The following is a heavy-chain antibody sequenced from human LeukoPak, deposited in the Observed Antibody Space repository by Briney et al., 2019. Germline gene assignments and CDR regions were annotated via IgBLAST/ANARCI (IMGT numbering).Heavy chain of an antibody. J-gene: IGHJ5*02. CDR3: ARVIAVASSWFDP. Sequence: GGSVRLSCAASGFTFSSYWMHWVRQAPGKGLVWVSRINSDGGSTTYADSVKGRFTVSRDNAKNTLYLQMNSLRAEDTALYFCARVIAVASSWFDPWGQGTLVTVSS. V-gene: IGHV3-74*01. CDR1: GFTFSSYW. CDR2: INSDGGST. D-gene: IGHD6-19*01.